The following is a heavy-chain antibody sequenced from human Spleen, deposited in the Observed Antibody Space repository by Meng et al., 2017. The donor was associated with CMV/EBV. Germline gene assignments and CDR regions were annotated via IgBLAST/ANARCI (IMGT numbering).Heavy chain of an antibody. Sequence: GSLRLSCTVSGGSISSYYWSWIRQPPGKGLEWIGYIYYSGSTNYNPSLKSRVTISVDTSKNQFSLKLSSVTAADTAVYYCAKSPGLDTLWYSDNWGQGTLVTVSS. CDR2: IYYSGST. CDR3: AKSPGLDTLWYSDN. V-gene: IGHV4-59*01. J-gene: IGHJ4*02. CDR1: GGSISSYY. D-gene: IGHD2-2*02.